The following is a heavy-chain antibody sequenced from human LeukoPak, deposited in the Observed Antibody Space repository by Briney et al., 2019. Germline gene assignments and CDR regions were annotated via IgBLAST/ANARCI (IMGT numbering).Heavy chain of an antibody. CDR1: GGSISSYY. J-gene: IGHJ6*02. Sequence: WETLSLTCTVSGGSISSYYWSWIRQPPGKGLEWIGYIYYGGSNNYNPSLKRRVTISVDTSKNQFSLKLSSVTAADTSVYYGARDRVDEYGDYGATRPYYYSGIDVWGQGTTVTVSS. D-gene: IGHD4-17*01. CDR3: ARDRVDEYGDYGATRPYYYSGIDV. CDR2: IYYGGSN. V-gene: IGHV4-59*12.